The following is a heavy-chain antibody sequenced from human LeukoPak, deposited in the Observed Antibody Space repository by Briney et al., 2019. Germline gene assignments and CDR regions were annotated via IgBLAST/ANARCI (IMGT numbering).Heavy chain of an antibody. D-gene: IGHD3-9*01. CDR3: ARASSESGYFDWLFAYFDY. CDR2: ISSSSSYT. Sequence: GGSLRLSWAASGFTFSDYYMSWIRQAPGKGLEWVSYISSSSSYTNYADSVKGRFTISRDNAKNSMYLQMNSLRAEDTAVYYCARASSESGYFDWLFAYFDYWGQGTLVTVSS. CDR1: GFTFSDYY. V-gene: IGHV3-11*06. J-gene: IGHJ4*02.